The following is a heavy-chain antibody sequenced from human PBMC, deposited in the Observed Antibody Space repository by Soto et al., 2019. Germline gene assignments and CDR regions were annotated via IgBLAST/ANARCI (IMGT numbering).Heavy chain of an antibody. CDR1: GYTFTNYG. Sequence: QVQLLQSGAEVKKPGASVKVSCKASGYTFTNYGITWVRQAPGQGLERVGGIGAYNGDTHYTPRLHGRVTMTMDTSTSTAYMELRGLRSDDTAVYYCARVRQLVGYCYYYMDVWGKVTTVTVSS. D-gene: IGHD6-6*01. J-gene: IGHJ6*03. V-gene: IGHV1-18*01. CDR3: ARVRQLVGYCYYYMDV. CDR2: IGAYNGDT.